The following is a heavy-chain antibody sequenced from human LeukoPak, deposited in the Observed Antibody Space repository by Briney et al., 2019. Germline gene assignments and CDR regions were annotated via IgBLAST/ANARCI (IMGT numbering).Heavy chain of an antibody. D-gene: IGHD6-19*01. Sequence: GGSLRLSCAASGFAFRSHWMSWVRQAPGKGLEWVANIKQDGSEKYYVDSVKGRFTISRDNAKNSLYLQMNSLRAEDTAVYYCARQDSGWYSFDYWGQGTLVTVSS. CDR1: GFAFRSHW. J-gene: IGHJ4*02. CDR3: ARQDSGWYSFDY. CDR2: IKQDGSEK. V-gene: IGHV3-7*01.